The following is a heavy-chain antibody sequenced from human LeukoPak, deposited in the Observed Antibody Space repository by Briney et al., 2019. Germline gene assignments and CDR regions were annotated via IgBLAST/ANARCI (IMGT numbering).Heavy chain of an antibody. Sequence: SETLSLTCAVYGESFSGYYWSWIRQPPGKGLEWIGEINHSGSTNYNPSLKSRVTISVDTSKNQFSLKLSSVTAADTAVYYCAREADFDSSVPREYYWGQGTLVTVSS. J-gene: IGHJ4*02. D-gene: IGHD3-22*01. V-gene: IGHV4-34*01. CDR2: INHSGST. CDR3: AREADFDSSVPREYY. CDR1: GESFSGYY.